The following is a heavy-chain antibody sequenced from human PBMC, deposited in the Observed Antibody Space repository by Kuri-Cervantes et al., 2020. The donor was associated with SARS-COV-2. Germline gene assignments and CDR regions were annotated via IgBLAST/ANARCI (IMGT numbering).Heavy chain of an antibody. D-gene: IGHD5-24*01. CDR1: GFTFSSYE. CDR3: AKDAGDGDSFGDYFHGMDA. Sequence: GGSLRLSCAASGFTFSSYEMNWVRQAPGKGLEWVSYISSSGSTIYYAASVKGRFTISRDNSKNSLYLQMNSLRDEDTALYFCAKDAGDGDSFGDYFHGMDAWGRGTTVTVSS. CDR2: ISSSGSTI. J-gene: IGHJ6*02. V-gene: IGHV3-48*03.